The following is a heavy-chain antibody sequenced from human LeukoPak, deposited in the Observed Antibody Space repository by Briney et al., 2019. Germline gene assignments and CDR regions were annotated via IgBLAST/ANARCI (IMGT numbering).Heavy chain of an antibody. V-gene: IGHV4-34*01. CDR2: INHSGST. CDR1: GGSFSGYY. CDR3: ARKVRQWLVEAFDI. J-gene: IGHJ3*02. D-gene: IGHD6-19*01. Sequence: SETLSLTCAVYGGSFSGYYWSWIRQPPGKGLEWIGEINHSGSTNYNPSLKSRVTISVDTSKNQFSLKLSSVTAADTAVYYCARKVRQWLVEAFDIRGQGTMVTVSS.